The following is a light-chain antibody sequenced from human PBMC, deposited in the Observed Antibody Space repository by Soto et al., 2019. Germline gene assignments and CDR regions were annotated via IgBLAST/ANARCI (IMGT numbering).Light chain of an antibody. Sequence: EIVLTQSPGTLSLSPGGRATLSCRASQSVSSGFLAWYQQEPGQAPRLLIYGASSRATGIPDRFSGSGSGTDFTLTISRLEPEDFAVYYCQQYGSSPQTFGQGTKVDIK. CDR2: GAS. CDR3: QQYGSSPQT. J-gene: IGKJ1*01. V-gene: IGKV3-20*01. CDR1: QSVSSGF.